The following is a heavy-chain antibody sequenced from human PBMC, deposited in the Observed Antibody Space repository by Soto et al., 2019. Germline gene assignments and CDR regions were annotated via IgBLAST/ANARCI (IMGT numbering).Heavy chain of an antibody. D-gene: IGHD2-2*01. CDR1: GGTFSSYA. CDR3: ARVGKVPAVLDDAFDI. Sequence: SVKVSCKASGGTFSSYAISWVRQAPGQGLEWMGGIIPIFGTANYAQKFQGRVTITADESTSTAYMELSSLRSEDTAVYYCARVGKVPAVLDDAFDIWGQGTMVTVSS. CDR2: IIPIFGTA. V-gene: IGHV1-69*13. J-gene: IGHJ3*02.